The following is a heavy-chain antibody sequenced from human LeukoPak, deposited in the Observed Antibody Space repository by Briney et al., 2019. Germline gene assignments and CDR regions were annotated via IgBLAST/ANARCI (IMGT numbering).Heavy chain of an antibody. J-gene: IGHJ4*02. CDR3: ARSLWPEDY. CDR1: GFTFSSYW. Sequence: PGRSLRLSCAASGFTFSSYWMSWVRQAPGKGLEWVANIQKDGSDKYYVDSVKGRFTISRNNAKNSLYLQMNSRRAEDSAVYYCARSLWPEDYWGQGTLVTVSS. CDR2: IQKDGSDK. V-gene: IGHV3-7*01. D-gene: IGHD2-21*01.